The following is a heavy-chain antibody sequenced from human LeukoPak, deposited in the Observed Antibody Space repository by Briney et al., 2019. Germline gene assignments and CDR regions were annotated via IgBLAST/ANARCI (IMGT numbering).Heavy chain of an antibody. J-gene: IGHJ4*02. V-gene: IGHV4-30-4*01. CDR1: GGSISSGDYY. Sequence: SETLSLTCTVSGGSISSGDYYRSWIRQPPGKGLEWIGYIYYSGSTYYNPSLKSRITISVDTSKNQFSLKLSSVTAADTAVYYCAREKAVYGSGSYLFWGRGTLVTVSS. D-gene: IGHD3-10*01. CDR2: IYYSGST. CDR3: AREKAVYGSGSYLF.